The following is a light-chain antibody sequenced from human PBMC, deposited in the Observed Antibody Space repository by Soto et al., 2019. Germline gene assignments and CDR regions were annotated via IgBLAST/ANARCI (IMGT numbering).Light chain of an antibody. Sequence: EIVLTQSPGTLSLSPGKTATLSCRASQSVSSSQVAWYQQKSGQAPRLLIYGVSSRATGIPDRFSGSGSGTDFTLTITRLEPEDLAVYYCQEYGSSRTFGQGTKVEIK. CDR3: QEYGSSRT. CDR1: QSVSSSQ. CDR2: GVS. V-gene: IGKV3-20*01. J-gene: IGKJ1*01.